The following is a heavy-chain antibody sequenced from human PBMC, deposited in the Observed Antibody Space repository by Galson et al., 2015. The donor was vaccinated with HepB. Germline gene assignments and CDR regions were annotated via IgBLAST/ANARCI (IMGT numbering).Heavy chain of an antibody. Sequence: SLRLSCAASGFTFSSYAMHWVRQAPGKGLEWVAVISYDGSNKYYADSVKGRFAISRDNSKNTLFLQMNSLRAEDTAVYYCATTFGLVSHTYTMDVWGHGTTLTVCS. CDR2: ISYDGSNK. D-gene: IGHD3/OR15-3a*01. CDR3: ATTFGLVSHTYTMDV. V-gene: IGHV3-30*09. J-gene: IGHJ6*02. CDR1: GFTFSSYA.